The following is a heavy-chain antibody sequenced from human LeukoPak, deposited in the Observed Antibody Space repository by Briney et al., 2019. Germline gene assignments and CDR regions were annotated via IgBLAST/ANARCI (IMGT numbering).Heavy chain of an antibody. V-gene: IGHV3-69-1*01. Sequence: PGGSLRLSCAASGFTFSDYYMSWIRQAPGKGLEWVSSISSSSYIYYADSVKGRFTISRDNAKNSLYLQMNSLRAEDTAVYYCARDQMRPNYDFWSGPWGRAYYFDYWGQGTLVTVSS. CDR3: ARDQMRPNYDFWSGPWGRAYYFDY. CDR1: GFTFSDYY. J-gene: IGHJ4*02. D-gene: IGHD3-3*01. CDR2: ISSSSYI.